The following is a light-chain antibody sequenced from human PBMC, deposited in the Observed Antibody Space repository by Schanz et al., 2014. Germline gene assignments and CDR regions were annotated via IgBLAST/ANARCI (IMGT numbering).Light chain of an antibody. CDR3: QQYYNWPRT. V-gene: IGKV3-15*01. Sequence: EIVLTQSPGTLSLSPGERATLSCRASQRLTSHLAWYQQKPGQSPRVVIYGASTRAPDTAARFSGSGSGTDSTLTISSLQSEDFAVYYCQQYYNWPRTFGQGTKVEIK. CDR2: GAS. J-gene: IGKJ1*01. CDR1: QRLTSH.